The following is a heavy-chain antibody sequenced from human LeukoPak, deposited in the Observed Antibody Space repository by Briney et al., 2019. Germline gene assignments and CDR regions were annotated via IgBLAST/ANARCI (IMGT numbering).Heavy chain of an antibody. CDR1: GASISSYY. CDR2: IYYSGSI. Sequence: SETLSLTCTVSGASISSYYWSWIRQPPGKGLEWIGDIYYSGSIKYNPSLKSRVTMSVDTSKSQFSLKLSSVTAADTAIYYCARENPSGYYNRPIDYWGQGTLVTVSS. D-gene: IGHD3-22*01. J-gene: IGHJ4*02. CDR3: ARENPSGYYNRPIDY. V-gene: IGHV4-59*01.